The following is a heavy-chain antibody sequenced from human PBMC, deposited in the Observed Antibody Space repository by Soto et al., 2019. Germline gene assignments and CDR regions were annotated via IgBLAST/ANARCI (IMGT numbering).Heavy chain of an antibody. Sequence: AGGSLRLSCAASGFTFSSYSMNWVRQAPGKGLEWVSSISSSSSYIYYADSVKGRFTISRDNAKNSLYLQMNSLRAEDTAVYYCARDREVSSGWYGGLDALDIWGQGTMVTVSS. CDR1: GFTFSSYS. D-gene: IGHD6-19*01. J-gene: IGHJ3*02. CDR3: ARDREVSSGWYGGLDALDI. V-gene: IGHV3-21*01. CDR2: ISSSSSYI.